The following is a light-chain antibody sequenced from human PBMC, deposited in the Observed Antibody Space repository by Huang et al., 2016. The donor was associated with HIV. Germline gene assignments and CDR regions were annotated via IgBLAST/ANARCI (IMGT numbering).Light chain of an antibody. CDR3: QHYGTSPQT. CDR1: QSINNNY. V-gene: IGKV3-20*01. CDR2: VAS. J-gene: IGKJ2*01. Sequence: EIVLTQSPGTLSLSPGEGATLSCRASQSINNNYLAWFQQKPGQPPRLLISVASSRATGVPDRFTGSGSGTDFNLTISRLETEDFAMYFCQHYGTSPQTFGQGTKLEIK.